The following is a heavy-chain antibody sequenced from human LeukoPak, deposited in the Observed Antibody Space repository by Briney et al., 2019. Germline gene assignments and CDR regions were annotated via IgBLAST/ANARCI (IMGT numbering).Heavy chain of an antibody. CDR2: ISSSGSTI. V-gene: IGHV3-11*04. J-gene: IGHJ5*02. CDR1: GFTFSDYY. D-gene: IGHD5-12*01. CDR3: ASTGLRGRGDWFDP. Sequence: GGSLRLSCAASGFTFSDYYMSWIRQAPGKGLEWVSYISSSGSTIYYADSVKGRFTISRDNAKNSLYLQMNSLRAEDTAVYYCASTGLRGRGDWFDPWGQGTLVTVSP.